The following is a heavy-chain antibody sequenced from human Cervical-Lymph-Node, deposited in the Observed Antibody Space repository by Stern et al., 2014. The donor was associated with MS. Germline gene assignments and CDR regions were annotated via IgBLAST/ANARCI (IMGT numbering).Heavy chain of an antibody. CDR1: GDSFRTYF. J-gene: IGHJ4*02. D-gene: IGHD7-27*01. CDR2: IYYRGTP. Sequence: VQLVESGPGLLKPSETLSLTCTVSGDSFRTYFWTWIRHPPGRTLEWIGYIYYRGTPNDNPPLKSRLTMSVDPSNKQSPLNLTSVTAADTAVYYCARKADWGDYFDYWGQGALVTVSP. CDR3: ARKADWGDYFDY. V-gene: IGHV4-59*08.